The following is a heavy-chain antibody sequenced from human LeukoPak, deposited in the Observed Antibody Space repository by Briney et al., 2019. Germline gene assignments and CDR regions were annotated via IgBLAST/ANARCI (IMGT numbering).Heavy chain of an antibody. J-gene: IGHJ4*02. D-gene: IGHD3-22*01. Sequence: PSQTLSLTCAISGDSVSSNSAAWNWIRQSPSRGLEWLGRTYYRSKLYDDCAVSLKSRITINADTSKNQFSLHLTSVTPEDTAVYFCARDVQDDSSPYSLGYYFDYWGQGTLVTVSS. CDR2: TYYRSKLYD. CDR1: GDSVSSNSAA. V-gene: IGHV6-1*01. CDR3: ARDVQDDSSPYSLGYYFDY.